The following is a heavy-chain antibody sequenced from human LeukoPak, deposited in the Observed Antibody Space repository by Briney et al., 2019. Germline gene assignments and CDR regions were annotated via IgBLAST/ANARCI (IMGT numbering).Heavy chain of an antibody. V-gene: IGHV1-2*02. J-gene: IGHJ4*02. D-gene: IGHD3-10*01. CDR3: ARDGDYGTGSYYRGCIVF. Sequence: GASVKVSCKTCGCSFTPFHIHWVRQAPGQGLEWMGWIHPRRGDTNYAQKFQGRVTMTRDTSISTAYLDLSSLRSDDTAVYYCARDGDYGTGSYYRGCIVFWGQGTPVTVSP. CDR1: GCSFTPFH. CDR2: IHPRRGDT.